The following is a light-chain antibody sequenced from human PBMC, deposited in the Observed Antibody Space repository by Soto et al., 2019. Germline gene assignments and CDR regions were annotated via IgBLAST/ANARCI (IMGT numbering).Light chain of an antibody. V-gene: IGKV1-39*01. CDR1: QSISSY. J-gene: IGKJ4*01. CDR3: QKSYTTPLG. Sequence: DLQMTQSPSSLSASVGDRVTITCRSSQSISSYLNWYQQKPGKAPKILIFTDSTLQSGVPLRFSGSGSGTDLTLTISSLQPEDFATYYCQKSYTTPLGXGGGTKVDIK. CDR2: TDS.